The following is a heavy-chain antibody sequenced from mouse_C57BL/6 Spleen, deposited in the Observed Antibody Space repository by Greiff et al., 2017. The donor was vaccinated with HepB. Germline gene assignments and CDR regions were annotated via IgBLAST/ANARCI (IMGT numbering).Heavy chain of an antibody. Sequence: VQLKQSGPELVKPGASVKISCKATDYAFRSSWMNWVKQRPGKGVEWIGRIYPGDGDTNYNGKCKGKVTPTADKSSSTAYMQLSSVGSEDSAGAFCESHDYEIDFDCW. J-gene: IGHJ2*01. CDR3: ESHDYEIDFDC. D-gene: IGHD2-4*01. CDR1: DYAFRSSW. V-gene: IGHV1-82*01. CDR2: IYPGDGDT.